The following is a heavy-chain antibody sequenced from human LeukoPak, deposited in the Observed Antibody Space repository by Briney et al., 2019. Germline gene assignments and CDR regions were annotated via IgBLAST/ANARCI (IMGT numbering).Heavy chain of an antibody. D-gene: IGHD3-10*01. CDR2: ISVYNGKT. J-gene: IGHJ5*02. Sequence: ALVKVSCKASGYTFTTYSISWVRQAPGQGLEWMGWISVYNGKTNSAQKFQGRVTMTTDTSTSTAYMELRSLRSDDTAVYYCARYYFGSGGYDDWFDPWGQGTLVTVSS. V-gene: IGHV1-18*01. CDR3: ARYYFGSGGYDDWFDP. CDR1: GYTFTTYS.